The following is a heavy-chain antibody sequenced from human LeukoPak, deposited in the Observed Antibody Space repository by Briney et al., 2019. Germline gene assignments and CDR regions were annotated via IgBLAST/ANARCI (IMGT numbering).Heavy chain of an antibody. CDR1: GFTFSSYG. D-gene: IGHD3-10*01. V-gene: IGHV3-33*01. J-gene: IGHJ4*02. Sequence: PGGSLRLSCAASGFTFSSYGMHWVRQAPGKGLEWVALIWYDGSNKYYADSAKGRFTISRDNSENTLYLQMNSLRGEDTAVYYCAREWNRGVISRAFDYWGQGTLVTVSS. CDR3: AREWNRGVISRAFDY. CDR2: IWYDGSNK.